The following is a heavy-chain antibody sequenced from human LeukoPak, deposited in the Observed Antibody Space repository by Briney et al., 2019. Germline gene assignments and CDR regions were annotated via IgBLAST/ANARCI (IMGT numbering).Heavy chain of an antibody. CDR3: ARADSGGDCSFDY. CDR1: GYTFTGYY. D-gene: IGHD2-21*02. V-gene: IGHV1-2*02. J-gene: IGHJ4*02. Sequence: ASVKVSCTASGYTFTGYYMHWVRQAPGQGLEWMGWINPNSGGTNYAQKFRGRVTMTRDTSISTAYMELSRLRSDDTAVYYCARADSGGDCSFDYWGQGTLVTVSS. CDR2: INPNSGGT.